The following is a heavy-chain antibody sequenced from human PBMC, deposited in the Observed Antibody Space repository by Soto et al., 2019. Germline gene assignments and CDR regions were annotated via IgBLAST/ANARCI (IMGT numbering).Heavy chain of an antibody. V-gene: IGHV4-39*07. J-gene: IGHJ4*02. CDR3: ARDYYDSSGSYRYFDY. CDR2: IYHSGST. D-gene: IGHD3-22*01. CDR1: GDSITSNSYF. Sequence: SLTCTVSGDSITSNSYFWAWIRQPPGKGLEWIGSIYHSGSTNYNPSLESRVTISVDNSKNLFSLRLNSVTAADTAVYYCARDYYDSSGSYRYFDYWGQGALVTVSS.